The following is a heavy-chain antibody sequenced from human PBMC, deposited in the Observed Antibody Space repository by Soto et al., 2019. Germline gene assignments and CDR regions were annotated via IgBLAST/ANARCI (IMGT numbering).Heavy chain of an antibody. J-gene: IGHJ5*02. D-gene: IGHD2-2*01. V-gene: IGHV3-48*03. CDR3: AAFSEDIVVVPAAICWFDP. Sequence: EVQLVESGGGLVQPGGSLRLSCAASGFTFSSYEMNWVRQAPGKGLEWVSYISSSGSTIYYADSVKGRFTISRDNAKNSLYLQMNSLRAEDTAVYYCAAFSEDIVVVPAAICWFDPWGQGTLVTVSS. CDR2: ISSSGSTI. CDR1: GFTFSSYE.